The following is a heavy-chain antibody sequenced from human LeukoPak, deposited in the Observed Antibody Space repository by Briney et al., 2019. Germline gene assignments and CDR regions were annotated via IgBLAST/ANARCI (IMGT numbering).Heavy chain of an antibody. Sequence: QPGGSLRLSCATSGFTLSTYGMHWLRQAPGKGPEWVAVISYDGSDKYYADSVKGRFTISRDNSKNALYLQMNSLRAEDTAVYYCAKVGVSSRWSHYFDYWGQGTLATVSS. J-gene: IGHJ4*02. D-gene: IGHD6-13*01. CDR3: AKVGVSSRWSHYFDY. CDR1: GFTLSTYG. V-gene: IGHV3-30*18. CDR2: ISYDGSDK.